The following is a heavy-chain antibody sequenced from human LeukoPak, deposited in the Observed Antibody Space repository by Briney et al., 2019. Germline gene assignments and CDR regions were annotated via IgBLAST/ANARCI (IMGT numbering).Heavy chain of an antibody. CDR2: INSDGSST. J-gene: IGHJ4*02. D-gene: IGHD3-22*01. Sequence: GGSLRLSCAASGFTFSSYWMHWVRQAPGKGLVWVSGINSDGSSTSYADSVKGRFTISRDNAKNTLYLQMNSPRAEDTAVYYCARGAYYYDSSVSGRLDYWGQGTLVTVSS. V-gene: IGHV3-74*01. CDR1: GFTFSSYW. CDR3: ARGAYYYDSSVSGRLDY.